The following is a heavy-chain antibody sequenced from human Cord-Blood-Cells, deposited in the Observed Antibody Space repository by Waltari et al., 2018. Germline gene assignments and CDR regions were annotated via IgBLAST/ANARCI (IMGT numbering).Heavy chain of an antibody. V-gene: IGHV1-69*01. CDR2: IIPIFGTA. CDR3: AREVRDGYIDY. Sequence: QVQLVQSGAEVKKPGASVKVSCKASVGTFCSDALPSGRQAPGQGLEWMGGIIPIFGTANYAQKFQGRVTITADESTSTAYMELSSLRSEDTAVYYCAREVRDGYIDYWGQGTLVTVSS. J-gene: IGHJ4*02. D-gene: IGHD3-22*01. CDR1: VGTFCSDA.